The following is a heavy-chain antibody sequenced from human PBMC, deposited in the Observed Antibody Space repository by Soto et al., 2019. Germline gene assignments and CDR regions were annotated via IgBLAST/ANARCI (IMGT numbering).Heavy chain of an antibody. Sequence: QVQLVQSGAEVKKPGASVKVSCKASGYTFTGYYMHWVRQAPGQGLEWMGWINPNSGGTNYAQKFQGWVTMTRDTSISTAYLELSRLRPDDTAVYYCAREQAYCGGDCYSPEAHDAFDIWGQGTMVTVSS. V-gene: IGHV1-2*04. J-gene: IGHJ3*02. CDR2: INPNSGGT. CDR3: AREQAYCGGDCYSPEAHDAFDI. D-gene: IGHD2-21*02. CDR1: GYTFTGYY.